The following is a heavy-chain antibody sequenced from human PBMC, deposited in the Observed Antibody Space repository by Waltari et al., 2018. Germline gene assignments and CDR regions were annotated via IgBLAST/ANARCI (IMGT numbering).Heavy chain of an antibody. V-gene: IGHV4-59*01. J-gene: IGHJ6*03. CDR1: GGSISSYS. CDR2: MYYSGST. D-gene: IGHD4-17*01. Sequence: QVQLQESGPGLAKPSETLSLTCNVSGGSISSYSRIWIRQPPGKGLEWIGYMYYSGSTIYNPSLKSRVTISVDTSKNQFSLKLSSVTAADTAVYYCARVNAAGDYGYYYYYMDVWGKGTTVTVSS. CDR3: ARVNAAGDYGYYYYYMDV.